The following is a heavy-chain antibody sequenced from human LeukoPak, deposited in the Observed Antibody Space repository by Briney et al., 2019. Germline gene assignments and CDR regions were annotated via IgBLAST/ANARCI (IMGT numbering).Heavy chain of an antibody. D-gene: IGHD3-3*01. CDR2: IKQDGSEK. CDR3: ASEKEGIFGAFSSLDH. CDR1: GFTFSSYW. Sequence: AGGSLRLSCAASGFTFSSYWMSWVRQAPGKGLEWVANIKQDGSEKYYVDSVKGRFTISRDNAKSSLYLQMNSLRAEDTAVYYCASEKEGIFGAFSSLDHWGQGTLVTVSS. V-gene: IGHV3-7*01. J-gene: IGHJ4*02.